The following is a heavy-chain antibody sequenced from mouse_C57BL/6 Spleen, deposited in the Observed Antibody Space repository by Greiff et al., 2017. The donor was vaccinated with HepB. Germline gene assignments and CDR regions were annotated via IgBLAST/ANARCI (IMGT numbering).Heavy chain of an antibody. J-gene: IGHJ2*01. V-gene: IGHV3-6*01. CDR1: GYSITSGYY. Sequence: EVKLMESGPGLVKPSQSLSLTCSVTGYSITSGYYWNWIRPFPGNKLEWMGYISYDGSNNYNPSLKNRISITRDTSKNQFFLKLNSVTTEDTATYVFAKGDYDGSSPFDYWGQGTTLTVSS. CDR3: AKGDYDGSSPFDY. D-gene: IGHD1-1*01. CDR2: ISYDGSN.